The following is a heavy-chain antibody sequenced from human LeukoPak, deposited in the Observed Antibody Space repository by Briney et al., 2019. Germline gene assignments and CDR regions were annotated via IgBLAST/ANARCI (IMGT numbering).Heavy chain of an antibody. D-gene: IGHD3-22*01. V-gene: IGHV1-69*05. Sequence: SVKVSCKASGGTFSSYAISWVRQAPGQGLEWMGGIIPIFGTANYAQKFQGRVTITTDESTSTAYMELSSLGSEDTAVYYCARSPYYYDSSGYYYPLSLDYWGQGTLVTVSS. CDR3: ARSPYYYDSSGYYYPLSLDY. CDR2: IIPIFGTA. J-gene: IGHJ4*02. CDR1: GGTFSSYA.